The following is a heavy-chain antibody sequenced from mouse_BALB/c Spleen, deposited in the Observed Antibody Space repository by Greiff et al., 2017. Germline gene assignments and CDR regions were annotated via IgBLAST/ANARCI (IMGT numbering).Heavy chain of an antibody. D-gene: IGHD2-1*01. V-gene: IGHV5-6-4*01. Sequence: DVKLVESGGGLVKPGGSLKLSCAASGFTFSSYTMSWVRQTPEKRLEWVATISSGGSYTYYPDSVKGRFTISRDNAKNTLYLQMSSLKSEDTAMYYCTRDGDGNYYAMDYWGQGTSVTVPS. CDR2: ISSGGSYT. J-gene: IGHJ4*01. CDR1: GFTFSSYT. CDR3: TRDGDGNYYAMDY.